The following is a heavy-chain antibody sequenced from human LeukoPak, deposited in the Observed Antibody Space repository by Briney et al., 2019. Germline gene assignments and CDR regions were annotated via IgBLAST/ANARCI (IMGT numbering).Heavy chain of an antibody. D-gene: IGHD2-21*01. V-gene: IGHV3-30-3*01. Sequence: GSLRLSCAASGFTFSSYAMHWVRQAPGKGLEWVAVISYDGSNKYYADSVKGRFTISRDNSKNTLYLQMNSLRAEDTAVYYCARAEGDPDAFDIWGQGTMVTVSS. CDR3: ARAEGDPDAFDI. CDR2: ISYDGSNK. CDR1: GFTFSSYA. J-gene: IGHJ3*02.